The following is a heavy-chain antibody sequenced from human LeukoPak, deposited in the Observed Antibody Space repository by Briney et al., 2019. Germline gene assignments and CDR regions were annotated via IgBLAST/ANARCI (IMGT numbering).Heavy chain of an antibody. CDR3: ARVAAAAGTVWFDP. Sequence: SQTLSLTCAISGDSVSSNSAAWNWLRQSPSRGLEWLGRTYYRSKWYNDYAVSVKSRITINPDTSKNQFSLQLNSVTPEDTAVYYCARVAAAAGTVWFDPWGQGTLVTVSS. J-gene: IGHJ5*02. D-gene: IGHD6-13*01. CDR1: GDSVSSNSAA. V-gene: IGHV6-1*01. CDR2: TYYRSKWYN.